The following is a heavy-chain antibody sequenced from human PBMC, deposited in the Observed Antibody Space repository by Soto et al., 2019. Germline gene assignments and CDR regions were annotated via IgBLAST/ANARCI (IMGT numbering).Heavy chain of an antibody. CDR1: GYTFTSYA. CDR3: VIGPLQSFYALFDF. V-gene: IGHV1-3*01. Sequence: GASVKVSCKASGYTFTSYAMHWVRQAPGQRLEWMGWINAGNGNTKYSQKFQGRVTITRDTSASTAYMELSSLRSEDTAVYYCVIGPLQSFYALFDFWGQRTLVTVSS. D-gene: IGHD1-1*01. J-gene: IGHJ4*02. CDR2: INAGNGNT.